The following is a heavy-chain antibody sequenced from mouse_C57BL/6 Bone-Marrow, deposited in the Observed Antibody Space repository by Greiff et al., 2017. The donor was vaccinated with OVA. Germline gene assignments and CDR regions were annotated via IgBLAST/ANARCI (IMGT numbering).Heavy chain of an antibody. V-gene: IGHV5-12*01. CDR3: ARQLFDY. J-gene: IGHJ2*01. CDR1: GFTFSDYY. CDR2: ISNGGGST. Sequence: EVKLVESGGGLVQPGGSLKLSCAASGFTFSDYYMYWVRQTPEKRLEWVAYISNGGGSTYYPDTVKGRFTISRDNAKNTLYLQMSRLKAEDTAMYYCARQLFDYWGQGTTLTVSS.